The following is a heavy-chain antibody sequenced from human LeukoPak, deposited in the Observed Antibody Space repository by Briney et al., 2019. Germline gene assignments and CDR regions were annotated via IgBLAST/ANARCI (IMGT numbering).Heavy chain of an antibody. CDR1: GFTVSSNY. J-gene: IGHJ4*02. CDR2: IYSGGST. CDR3: ARAWYSSGYYDY. V-gene: IGHV3-53*01. D-gene: IGHD6-19*01. Sequence: PGGSLRLSCAASGFTVSSNYMSWVRQAPGKGLEWVSVIYSGGSTYYTDSVKGRFTISRDNSKNTLYLQMNSLRAEDTAVYYCARAWYSSGYYDYWGQGTLATVSS.